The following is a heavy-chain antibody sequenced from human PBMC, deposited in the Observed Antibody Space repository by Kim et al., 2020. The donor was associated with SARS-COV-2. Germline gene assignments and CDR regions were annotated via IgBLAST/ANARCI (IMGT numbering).Heavy chain of an antibody. CDR2: IYSGGST. CDR3: GVGRGYSYGWPTGGLRY. V-gene: IGHV3-53*01. J-gene: IGHJ4*02. D-gene: IGHD5-18*01. Sequence: GGSLRLSCAASGFTVSSNYMSWVRQAPGKGLEWVSVIYSGGSTYYADSVKGRFTISRDNSKNTLYLQMNSLRAEDTAVYYCGVGRGYSYGWPTGGLRYWGQGTLVTVSS. CDR1: GFTVSSNY.